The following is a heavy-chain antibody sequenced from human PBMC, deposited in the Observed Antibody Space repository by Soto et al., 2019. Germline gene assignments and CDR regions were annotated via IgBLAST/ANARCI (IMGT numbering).Heavy chain of an antibody. J-gene: IGHJ5*02. CDR2: INPSGGST. Sequence: ASVKVSCKXSGYTFTSYYMHWVRQAPGQGLEWMGIINPSGGSTSYAQKFQGRVTMTRDTSTSTVYMELSSLRSEDTAVYYCASFASRGWEPCTWGQGALVTVSS. V-gene: IGHV1-46*01. D-gene: IGHD1-26*01. CDR1: GYTFTSYY. CDR3: ASFASRGWEPCT.